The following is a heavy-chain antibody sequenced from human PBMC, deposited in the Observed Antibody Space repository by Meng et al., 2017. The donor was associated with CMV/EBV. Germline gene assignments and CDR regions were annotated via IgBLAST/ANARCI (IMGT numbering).Heavy chain of an antibody. J-gene: IGHJ4*02. Sequence: SGGQFVKAGGSLRRSCAASGLLFNRADMNWGRQAPGKGLELVSSISQSGDSTDYADSVWGRFTISRDNSDNTLYLQMNSLRVEDTAVYFCVKDPNWARDFWGQGTLVTVSS. D-gene: IGHD3-16*01. V-gene: IGHV3-23*01. CDR2: ISQSGDST. CDR1: GLLFNRAD. CDR3: VKDPNWARDF.